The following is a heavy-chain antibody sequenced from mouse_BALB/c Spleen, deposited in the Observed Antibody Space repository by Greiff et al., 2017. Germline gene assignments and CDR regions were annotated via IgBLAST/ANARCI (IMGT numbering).Heavy chain of an antibody. Sequence: VHLVESGAELMKPGASVKISCKATGYTFSSYWIEWVKQRPGHGLEWIGEILPGSGSTNYNEKFKGKATFTADTSSNTAYMQLSSLTSEDSAVYDCARPYYAMDYWGQGTSVTVSS. CDR3: ARPYYAMDY. V-gene: IGHV1-9*01. CDR1: GYTFSSYW. CDR2: ILPGSGST. J-gene: IGHJ4*01.